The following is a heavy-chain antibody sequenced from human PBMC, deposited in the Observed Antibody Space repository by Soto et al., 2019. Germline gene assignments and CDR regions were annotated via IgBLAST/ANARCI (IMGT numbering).Heavy chain of an antibody. D-gene: IGHD6-13*01. CDR2: INPNGGGT. Sequence: GASVKVSCKASGYTFTGYYMHWVRQAPGQGLEWMGWINPNGGGTNYAQKFQGWVTMTRDTSISTAHMELSRLRSDDTAVYYCARGGEQQLNWFDPWGQGTLVTVSS. CDR1: GYTFTGYY. J-gene: IGHJ5*02. CDR3: ARGGEQQLNWFDP. V-gene: IGHV1-2*04.